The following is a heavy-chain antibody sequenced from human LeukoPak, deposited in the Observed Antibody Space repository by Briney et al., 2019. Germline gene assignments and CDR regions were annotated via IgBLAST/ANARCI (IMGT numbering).Heavy chain of an antibody. CDR2: IYPGDSNT. V-gene: IGHV5-51*01. CDR1: GYSFTNYW. D-gene: IGHD2-2*01. J-gene: IGHJ6*03. CDR3: ARGPYCSSINCYSPYYYYYMDV. Sequence: GESLKISCKGSGYSFTNYWIGWVRQMPGKGLEWMGVIYPGDSNTRYSPSFQGQVTISADKSITTAYLQWSTLKASDTAMFYCARGPYCSSINCYSPYYYYYMDVWGRGTTVTVS.